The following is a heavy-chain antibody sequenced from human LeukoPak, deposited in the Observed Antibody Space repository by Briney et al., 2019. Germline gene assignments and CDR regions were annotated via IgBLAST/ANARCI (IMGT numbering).Heavy chain of an antibody. CDR1: GFTFNSFP. D-gene: IGHD3-10*01. V-gene: IGHV3-30*04. CDR2: ISFDGSDK. CDR3: ARVLGFGSPPAY. Sequence: PGRPLRLSCAASGFTFNSFPMHWVRQAPGKGLEWVGLISFDGSDKSYADSVEGRFTISRDNSKNTLYLQMNSLSAGDTAVYYCARVLGFGSPPAYWGQGTLVSVSS. J-gene: IGHJ4*02.